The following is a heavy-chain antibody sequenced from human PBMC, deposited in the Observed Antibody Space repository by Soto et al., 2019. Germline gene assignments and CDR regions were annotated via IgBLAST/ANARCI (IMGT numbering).Heavy chain of an antibody. V-gene: IGHV3-23*01. CDR2: ISGSGGST. Sequence: EVQLLESGGGLVQPGGSLRLSCAASGFTFSSYVMSWVRQAPGKGLEWVSAISGSGGSTYYVDSVKGRFTISRDNSKNMLYLQMNSLRAEDTAVHYCAKATLPLGAFDIWGQGTMVTVSS. CDR1: GFTFSSYV. CDR3: AKATLPLGAFDI. J-gene: IGHJ3*02.